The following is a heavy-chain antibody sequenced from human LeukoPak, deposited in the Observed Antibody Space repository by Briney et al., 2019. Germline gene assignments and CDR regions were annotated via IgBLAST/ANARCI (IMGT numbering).Heavy chain of an antibody. Sequence: GGSLRLSCAASGFTFSSYSMNWVRQAPGKGLEWVSSISSSSSYIYYADSVKGRFTISRDNAKNSLHLQMNSLRAEDTAVYYCARDLGWYFDLWGRGTLVTVSS. CDR3: ARDLGWYFDL. V-gene: IGHV3-21*01. J-gene: IGHJ2*01. CDR2: ISSSSSYI. CDR1: GFTFSSYS.